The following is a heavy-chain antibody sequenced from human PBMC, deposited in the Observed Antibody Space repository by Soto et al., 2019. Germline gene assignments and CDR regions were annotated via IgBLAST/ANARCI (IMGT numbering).Heavy chain of an antibody. V-gene: IGHV4-34*01. J-gene: IGHJ5*02. Sequence: PSETLSLTCAVYGGSFSGYYWSWLRQPPGKGLEWIGEINHSGSTNYNPSLKSRVTISVDTSKNQFSLKLSSVTAADTAVYYCARVGKFGYYDFWSGYGWFDPWAREPWSPSPQ. CDR2: INHSGST. CDR1: GGSFSGYY. CDR3: ARVGKFGYYDFWSGYGWFDP. D-gene: IGHD3-3*01.